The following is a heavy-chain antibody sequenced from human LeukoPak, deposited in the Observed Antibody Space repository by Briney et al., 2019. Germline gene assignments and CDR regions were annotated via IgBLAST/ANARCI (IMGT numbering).Heavy chain of an antibody. CDR2: INHSGST. CDR1: GGSFSGYY. D-gene: IGHD4-23*01. Sequence: SETLSLTCAVYGGSFSGYYWSWIRQPPGKGLEWIGEINHSGSTNYNPSLKSRVTISLDTSKNQFSLKLSSVTAADTAVYYCANDYGGNSAYMDVWGKGTTVTVSS. V-gene: IGHV4-34*01. CDR3: ANDYGGNSAYMDV. J-gene: IGHJ6*03.